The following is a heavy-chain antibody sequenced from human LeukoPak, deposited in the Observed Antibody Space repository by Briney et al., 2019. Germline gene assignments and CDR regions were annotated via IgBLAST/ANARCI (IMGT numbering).Heavy chain of an antibody. CDR1: GYTFTSYG. J-gene: IGHJ6*03. CDR2: ISAYNGNT. V-gene: IGHV1-18*01. CDR3: ARVPRIAAAGTDYYYMDV. D-gene: IGHD6-13*01. Sequence: ASVTVSCKASGYTFTSYGISWVRQAPGQGLEWMGWISAYNGNTNYAQKLQGRVTMTTDTSTSTAYMELRSLRSDDTAVYYCARVPRIAAAGTDYYYMDVWGKGTTVTISS.